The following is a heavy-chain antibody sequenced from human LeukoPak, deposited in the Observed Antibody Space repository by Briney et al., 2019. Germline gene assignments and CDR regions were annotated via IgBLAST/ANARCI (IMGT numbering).Heavy chain of an antibody. D-gene: IGHD2-21*02. CDR1: GGTFSSYA. J-gene: IGHJ4*02. CDR2: IIPIFGTA. V-gene: IGHV1-69*13. CDR3: ARVSGDLPQYYFDY. Sequence: SVKVSCKASGGTFSSYAISWVRQAPGQGLEWMGGIIPIFGTANYAQKFQGRVTITADESTSTACMEPSSLRSEDTAVYYCARVSGDLPQYYFDYWGQGTLVTVSS.